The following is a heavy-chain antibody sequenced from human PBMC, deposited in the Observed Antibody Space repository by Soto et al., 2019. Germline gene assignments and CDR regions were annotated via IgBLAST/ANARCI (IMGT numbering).Heavy chain of an antibody. Sequence: ASVKVSCKASGYTFTSYGISWVRQAPGQGLEWMGWISAYNGNTNYAQKLQGRVTMTTDTSTSTAYMELRSLRSDDTAVYYCARSGRTVISSFLIDYWGQGTLVTVSS. J-gene: IGHJ4*02. CDR3: ARSGRTVISSFLIDY. V-gene: IGHV1-18*04. CDR2: ISAYNGNT. CDR1: GYTFTSYG. D-gene: IGHD4-17*01.